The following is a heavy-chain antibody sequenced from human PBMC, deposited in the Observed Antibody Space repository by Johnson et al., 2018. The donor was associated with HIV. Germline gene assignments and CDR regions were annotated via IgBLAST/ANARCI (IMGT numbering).Heavy chain of an antibody. V-gene: IGHV3-30-3*01. CDR3: ARDNGAVAGPEGAFDI. D-gene: IGHD6-19*01. Sequence: QVQLVESGGGLVQPGGSLRLSCAASGFTFSYYAIFWVRQAPGKGLEWVAVISHDGSNKYYADSVKGRFTISRDNSKNTLYLQMNSLRAEDTAVYYCARDNGAVAGPEGAFDIWGQGTMVTVSS. J-gene: IGHJ3*02. CDR1: GFTFSYYA. CDR2: ISHDGSNK.